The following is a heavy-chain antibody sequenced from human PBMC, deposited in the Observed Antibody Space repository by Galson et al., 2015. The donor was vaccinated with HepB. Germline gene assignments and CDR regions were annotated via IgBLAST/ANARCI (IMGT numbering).Heavy chain of an antibody. CDR2: ISSSSSYT. CDR1: GFTFSDYC. CDR3: LVSVGGFDY. V-gene: IGHV3-11*06. D-gene: IGHD4-23*01. Sequence: SLRLSCAASGFTFSDYCMSWIRQAPGKGLEWVSYISSSSSYTNYADSVKGRFTISRDNAKNSLYLQMDSLRAEDTAVYYCLVSVGGFDYWGQGTLVTVSS. J-gene: IGHJ4*02.